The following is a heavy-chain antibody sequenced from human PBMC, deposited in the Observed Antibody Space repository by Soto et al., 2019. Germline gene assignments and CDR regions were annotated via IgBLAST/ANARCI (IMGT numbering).Heavy chain of an antibody. CDR2: ISSHGGST. D-gene: IGHD2-8*02. V-gene: IGHV3-64*01. CDR1: GFTFSNYV. J-gene: IGHJ2*01. Sequence: EVQLVESGGGLVQPGGSLRLSCAATGFTFSNYVMHWVRQAPGKGLEYVSVISSHGGSTYYSNSVKGRFTISRDNSKSTLYLEMGSLRTEDMAVYYCARGGYCTGGSCCSTHRPWYFDLWGRGTLVTVSS. CDR3: ARGGYCTGGSCCSTHRPWYFDL.